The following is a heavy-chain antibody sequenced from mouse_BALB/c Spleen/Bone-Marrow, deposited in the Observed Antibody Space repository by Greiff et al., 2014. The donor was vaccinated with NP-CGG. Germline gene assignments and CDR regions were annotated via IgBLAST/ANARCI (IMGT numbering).Heavy chain of an antibody. V-gene: IGHV1S135*01. CDR1: GYLFTSYY. CDR3: ARSYDGYPYAMNY. Sequence: VQLQQSGPELMKPGASVKISCKASGYLFTSYYMHWVKQSHGESLEWIGYFDPFNGGTSYNQKFKGKATLTVDKSSSTAYMHLSSLTSEYSAVYFWARSYDGYPYAMNYWGQGTSVTVS. CDR2: FDPFNGGT. D-gene: IGHD2-3*01. J-gene: IGHJ4*01.